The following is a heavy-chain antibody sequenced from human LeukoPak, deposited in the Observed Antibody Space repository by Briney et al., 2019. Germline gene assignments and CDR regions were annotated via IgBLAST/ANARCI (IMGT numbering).Heavy chain of an antibody. J-gene: IGHJ4*02. D-gene: IGHD6-6*01. V-gene: IGHV3-7*03. Sequence: ETLSLTCAVYGGSFSGYYWSWVRQAPGKGLEWVANIKQDGSEKYYVDSVKGRFTISRDNAKNSLYLQMNSLRTDDTGVYYCARDRGAARPNDYWGQGTLVAVSS. CDR1: GGSFSGYY. CDR2: IKQDGSEK. CDR3: ARDRGAARPNDY.